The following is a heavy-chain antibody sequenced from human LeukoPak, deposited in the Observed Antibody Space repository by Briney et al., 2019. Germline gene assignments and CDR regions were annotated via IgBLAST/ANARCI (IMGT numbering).Heavy chain of an antibody. CDR3: ARFDRGWFGELPEDNDAFDI. CDR2: ISSSGSTI. J-gene: IGHJ3*02. D-gene: IGHD3-10*01. CDR1: GFTFSDYY. V-gene: IGHV3-11*01. Sequence: GGSLRLSCAASGFTFSDYYMSWIRQAPGKGLEWVSYISSSGSTIYYADPVKGRFTISRDNAKNSLYLQMNSLRAEDTAVYYCARFDRGWFGELPEDNDAFDIWGQGTMVTVSS.